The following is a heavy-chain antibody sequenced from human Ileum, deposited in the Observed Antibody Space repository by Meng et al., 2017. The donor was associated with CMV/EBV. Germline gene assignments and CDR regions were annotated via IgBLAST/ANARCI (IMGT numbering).Heavy chain of an antibody. CDR1: GFTFNSYA. J-gene: IGHJ6*02. D-gene: IGHD4-17*01. CDR3: ARADSGDYLPFYYYGMDV. Sequence: GESLKISCAASGFTFNSYALHWGRQAPGKGLEWVAVISYDGTHKYHADSVKGRFTISRDNSKNTLYLQMNSLRPEDTGVFYCARADSGDYLPFYYYGMDVWGQGTTVTVSS. V-gene: IGHV3-30-3*01. CDR2: ISYDGTHK.